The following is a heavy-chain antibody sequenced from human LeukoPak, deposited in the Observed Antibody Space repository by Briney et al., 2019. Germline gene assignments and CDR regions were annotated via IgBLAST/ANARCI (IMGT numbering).Heavy chain of an antibody. CDR3: AKDLSWGATDY. J-gene: IGHJ4*02. V-gene: IGHV3-74*01. Sequence: GGSLRLSCAASGFVFSNNWMYWVRQAPGRGLVWVSRINSDGSSIAYADSVKGRFTISRGNAKNTLFLQMNSLTVEDTAMYYCAKDLSWGATDYWGQGTLVTVSS. D-gene: IGHD6-13*01. CDR1: GFVFSNNW. CDR2: INSDGSSI.